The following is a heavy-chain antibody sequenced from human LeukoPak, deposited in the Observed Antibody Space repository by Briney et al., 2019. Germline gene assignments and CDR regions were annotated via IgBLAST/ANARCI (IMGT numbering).Heavy chain of an antibody. CDR2: INKDGGEK. Sequence: GGSLRLSCAASGFTFSSYWMSWVRQAPGKGLEWVANINKDGGEKYYVDSAKGRFTISRDNAKNSLYLQMNSLRADDTAVYYCVKDSPPRYSGSPPAYWGQGTLVTVSS. J-gene: IGHJ4*02. CDR1: GFTFSSYW. CDR3: VKDSPPRYSGSPPAY. D-gene: IGHD1-26*01. V-gene: IGHV3-7*03.